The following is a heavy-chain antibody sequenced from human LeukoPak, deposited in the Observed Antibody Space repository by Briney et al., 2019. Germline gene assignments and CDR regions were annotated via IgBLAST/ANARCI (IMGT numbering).Heavy chain of an antibody. CDR1: GFTFSSSA. CDR3: ARGGDSNGSVRSAFDI. D-gene: IGHD3-22*01. Sequence: GGSLRLSCAASGFTFSSSAMSWVRQAPGKGLEWVSSISGSGGSTNYADSVKGRFTVSRDNSKNTLYLQMNSLRAEDTAVYYCARGGDSNGSVRSAFDIWGQGTMVTVSS. J-gene: IGHJ3*02. V-gene: IGHV3-23*01. CDR2: ISGSGGST.